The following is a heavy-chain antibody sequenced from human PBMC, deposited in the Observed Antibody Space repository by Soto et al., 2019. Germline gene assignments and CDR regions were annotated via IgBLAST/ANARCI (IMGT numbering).Heavy chain of an antibody. CDR1: GFTVSRNY. D-gene: IGHD6-13*01. CDR3: ASAGTLEY. CDR2: IYSGGNT. Sequence: EVQVVESGGGLVQPGGSLRLSCAASGFTVSRNYMSWVRQAPGKGLEWVSVIYSGGNTYYADSVRGRFTVSRDNSKNTIYLQMNSLRVEDTAMYYCASAGTLEYWGQGTLVTVSS. V-gene: IGHV3-66*01. J-gene: IGHJ4*02.